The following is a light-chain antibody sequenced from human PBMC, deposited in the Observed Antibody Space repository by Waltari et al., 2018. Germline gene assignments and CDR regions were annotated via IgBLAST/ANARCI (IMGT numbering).Light chain of an antibody. CDR2: KAF. J-gene: IGKJ2*01. Sequence: DIQMTQSPSSLSASVGDTVTITCRASQSINDWLAWFQQKPGKAPKLLIYKAFNLESGVPSRFSGSGSATEFTLTISGLQPDDFATYYCLQYSSYSVYTFGQGTKLEI. CDR3: LQYSSYSVYT. CDR1: QSINDW. V-gene: IGKV1-5*03.